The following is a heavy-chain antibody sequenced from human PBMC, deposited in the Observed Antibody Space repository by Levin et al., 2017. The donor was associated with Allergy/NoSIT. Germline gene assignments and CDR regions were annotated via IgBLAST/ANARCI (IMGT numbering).Heavy chain of an antibody. CDR3: ARGAKRITIFGVGVNWFDP. Sequence: PSETLSLTCAVYGGSFSGYYWSWIRQPPGKGLEWIGEINHSGSTNYNPSLKSRVTISVDTSKNQFSLKLSSVTAADTAVYYCARGAKRITIFGVGVNWFDPWGQGTLVTVSS. CDR2: INHSGST. D-gene: IGHD3-3*01. V-gene: IGHV4-34*01. CDR1: GGSFSGYY. J-gene: IGHJ5*02.